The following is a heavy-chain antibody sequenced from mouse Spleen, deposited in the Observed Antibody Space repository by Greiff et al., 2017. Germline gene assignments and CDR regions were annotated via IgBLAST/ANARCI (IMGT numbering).Heavy chain of an antibody. V-gene: IGHV1-54*03. CDR2: INPGSGGT. CDR3: ARSGIYSYFDY. D-gene: IGHD2-1*01. CDR1: GYAFTNYL. J-gene: IGHJ2*01. Sequence: VQLQQSGAELVRPGTSVKVSCKASGYAFTNYLIEWVKQRPGQGLEWIGVINPGSGGTNYNEKFKGKATLTADKSSSTAYMQLSSLTSDDSAVYFCARSGIYSYFDYWGQGTTLTVSS.